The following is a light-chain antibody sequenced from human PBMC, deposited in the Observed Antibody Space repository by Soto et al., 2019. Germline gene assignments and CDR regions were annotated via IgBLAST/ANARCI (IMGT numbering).Light chain of an antibody. CDR2: DAS. J-gene: IGKJ1*01. CDR3: QQCNGYSRT. V-gene: IGKV1-5*01. Sequence: DIQMTQSPSTLSASVGDRVTITCRASQSMSSWLAWYQQKPGKAPKLLISDASNLESGVPSRFSGSGSGTEFTLTISSLQPDDFATYYCQQCNGYSRTFGQGTKVDIK. CDR1: QSMSSW.